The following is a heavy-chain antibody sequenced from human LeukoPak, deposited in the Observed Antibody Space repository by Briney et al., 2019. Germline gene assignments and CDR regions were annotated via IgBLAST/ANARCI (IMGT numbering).Heavy chain of an antibody. V-gene: IGHV3-48*03. CDR1: GFTFSSYE. J-gene: IGHJ5*02. CDR3: AKGLYYYDSSGFPA. CDR2: ISSSGSTI. D-gene: IGHD3-22*01. Sequence: GSLRLSCAASGFTFSSYEMNWVRQAPGKGLEWVSYISSSGSTIYYADSVKGRFTISRDNSKNTLYMQLNSLRPEDTAVYYCAKGLYYYDSSGFPAWGQGTLVTVSS.